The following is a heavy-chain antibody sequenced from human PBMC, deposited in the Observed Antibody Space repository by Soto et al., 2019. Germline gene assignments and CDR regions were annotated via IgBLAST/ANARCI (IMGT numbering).Heavy chain of an antibody. J-gene: IGHJ4*02. Sequence: QVQLQQWGAGLLKPSETLSLTCAVFRGSFSGYFWSWIRQPPGKGLEWIGEINHSGSTNYNPSLKGRVTISVATSENQFSLKLTSVTAADTAVYYCARGEWLPRSDYWGQGTLVTVSS. CDR3: ARGEWLPRSDY. CDR1: RGSFSGYF. D-gene: IGHD3-3*01. V-gene: IGHV4-34*01. CDR2: INHSGST.